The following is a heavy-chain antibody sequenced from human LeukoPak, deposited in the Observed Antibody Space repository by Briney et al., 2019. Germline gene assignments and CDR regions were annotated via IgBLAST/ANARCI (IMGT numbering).Heavy chain of an antibody. V-gene: IGHV3-21*01. D-gene: IGHD3-16*01. J-gene: IGHJ4*02. Sequence: GGSLRLSCAASGFTFNSYSMNRVRQAPGKGLEWVSSISSSSSYIYYADSVKGRFTISRDNAKNSLYLQMNSLRAEDTAVYYCARDQGVLPVYWGQGTLVTVSS. CDR2: ISSSSSYI. CDR1: GFTFNSYS. CDR3: ARDQGVLPVY.